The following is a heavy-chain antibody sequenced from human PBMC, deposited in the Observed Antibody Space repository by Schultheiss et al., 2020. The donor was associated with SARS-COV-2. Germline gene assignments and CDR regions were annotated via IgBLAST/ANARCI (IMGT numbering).Heavy chain of an antibody. D-gene: IGHD1-26*01. J-gene: IGHJ4*02. CDR2: INPSGGST. CDR3: ARDPQSGGSYWY. V-gene: IGHV1-46*01. Sequence: ASVKVSCKASGYTFTGYYMHWVRQAPGQGLEWMGIINPSGGSTSYAQKFQGRVTMTRDTSTSTVYMELSSLRSDDTAVYYCARDPQSGGSYWYWGQGTLVTVSS. CDR1: GYTFTGYY.